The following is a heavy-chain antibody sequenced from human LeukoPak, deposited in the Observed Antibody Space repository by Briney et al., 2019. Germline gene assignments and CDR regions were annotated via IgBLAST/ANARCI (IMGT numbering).Heavy chain of an antibody. CDR3: ARAQLGFDY. J-gene: IGHJ4*02. CDR2: TYCRSQRYK. D-gene: IGHD1-1*01. V-gene: IGHV6-1*01. CDR1: GDSVSSNSAA. Sequence: SQTLSLTCAISGDSVSSNSAAWTSIRQSPSRGLEWLGRTYCRSQRYKDNAVSVKSRITIKPDTSKHQFSLQLNSVTPEDTAVYYCARAQLGFDYWGQGTLVTVSS.